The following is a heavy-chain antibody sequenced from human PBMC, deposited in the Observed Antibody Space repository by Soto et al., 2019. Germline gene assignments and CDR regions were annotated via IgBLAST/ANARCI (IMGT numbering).Heavy chain of an antibody. V-gene: IGHV1-3*01. CDR3: ARAVAVTADFDH. CDR1: GYSFTTYG. CDR2: INASNGNT. D-gene: IGHD2-21*02. Sequence: ASVKVSCKASGYSFTTYGMHWVRQVPGQRLEWMGWINASNGNTKYSQKFQGRVTITRDTSASTAYMELSSLRSEDTAVYYCARAVAVTADFDHLGQGTLVTVSS. J-gene: IGHJ4*02.